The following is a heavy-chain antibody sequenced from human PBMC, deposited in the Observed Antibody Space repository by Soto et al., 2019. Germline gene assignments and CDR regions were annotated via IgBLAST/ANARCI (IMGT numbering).Heavy chain of an antibody. CDR3: ARHGRGYTRYFQH. Sequence: QLQLQESGPGLVKPSETLSLTCTVSGGSISSSNYYWGWIRQPPGKGLEWIGSIYYSGSTYYKPSLKSRVTISVDTSRNQFSLKLSSVTAADTAFYYCARHGRGYTRYFQHRGQGTPVTVSS. V-gene: IGHV4-39*01. CDR1: GGSISSSNYY. J-gene: IGHJ1*01. CDR2: IYYSGST. D-gene: IGHD3-16*02.